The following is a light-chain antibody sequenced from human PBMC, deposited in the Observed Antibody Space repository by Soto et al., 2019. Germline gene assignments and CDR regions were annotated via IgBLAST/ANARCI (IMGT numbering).Light chain of an antibody. Sequence: EIVLTQSPGTLSLSPGDRATLSCRASQTVSGSYLAWYQQKPGQAPRLLIYGPSGRATGIPDRFSGSGSGTDFTHTISRLEPEDFAVYYCQQYRTFGQGTRLEIK. CDR3: QQYRT. CDR1: QTVSGSY. CDR2: GPS. V-gene: IGKV3-20*01. J-gene: IGKJ5*01.